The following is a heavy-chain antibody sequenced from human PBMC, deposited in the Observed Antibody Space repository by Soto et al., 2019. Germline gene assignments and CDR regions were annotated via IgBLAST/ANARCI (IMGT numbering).Heavy chain of an antibody. D-gene: IGHD1-26*01. CDR3: ARDGGRHAGGIDY. Sequence: QVQLVQSGAEVKKPGSSVKVSCKASGGTFSSYSINWVRQAPGQGIEWMGEIITIFGTANYAQKFQGRVTITADESTITAYMELSSLRSEDTAVYYCARDGGRHAGGIDYWGQGTLVTVSS. J-gene: IGHJ4*02. V-gene: IGHV1-69*01. CDR1: GGTFSSYS. CDR2: IITIFGTA.